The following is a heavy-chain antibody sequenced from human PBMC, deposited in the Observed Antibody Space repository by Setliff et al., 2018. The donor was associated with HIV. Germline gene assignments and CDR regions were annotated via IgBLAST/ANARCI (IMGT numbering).Heavy chain of an antibody. CDR3: VRTYYDILTGYGGFYYMDV. V-gene: IGHV3-30*02. J-gene: IGHJ6*03. Sequence: GGSLRLSCATSGFTLSTYGMHWVRQAPGKGLEWVARVHCNGNDKFYVDSVKGRFTISRDNSKNSLYLQMNSLRAEDTAVYYCVRTYYDILTGYGGFYYMDVWGKGTTVTVSS. CDR2: VHCNGNDK. D-gene: IGHD3-9*01. CDR1: GFTLSTYG.